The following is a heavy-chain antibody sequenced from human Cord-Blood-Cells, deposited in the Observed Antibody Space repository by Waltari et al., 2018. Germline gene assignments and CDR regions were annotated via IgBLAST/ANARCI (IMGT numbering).Heavy chain of an antibody. D-gene: IGHD6-19*01. CDR1: GGSISSRSYY. CDR3: ARGAVAGTVFDY. Sequence: QLQLQESGPGLVKPSETLSLTCTVSGGSISSRSYYWGWIRQPPGKGLEWIGSIYYSGSTYYNPSLKSRVTISVDTSKNQFSLKLSSVTAADTAVYYCARGAVAGTVFDYWGQGTLVTVSS. V-gene: IGHV4-39*01. J-gene: IGHJ4*02. CDR2: IYYSGST.